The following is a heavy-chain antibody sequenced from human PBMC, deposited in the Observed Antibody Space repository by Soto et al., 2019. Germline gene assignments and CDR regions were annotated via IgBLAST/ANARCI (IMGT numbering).Heavy chain of an antibody. CDR2: FYYSGST. CDR3: ARGIVAKIYGAFDI. D-gene: IGHD5-12*01. CDR1: GGSISSSGYC. J-gene: IGHJ3*02. V-gene: IGHV4-31*03. Sequence: SETLSLTCTVSGGSISSSGYCWSWLRQHPGKGLEWIGYFYYSGSTYYTPSLKSRVTISVDTSKNQFSLKLSSVTAADTAVYYCARGIVAKIYGAFDIWGQGTMVTVSS.